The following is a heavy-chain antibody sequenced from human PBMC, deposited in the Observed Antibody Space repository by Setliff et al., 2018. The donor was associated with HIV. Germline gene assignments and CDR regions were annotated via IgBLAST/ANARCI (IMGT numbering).Heavy chain of an antibody. J-gene: IGHJ4*02. D-gene: IGHD3-10*01. CDR3: ARRGVVGWDYYSSPIFDY. Sequence: SETLSLTCTVSGGSISSYYWSWIRQPPGKGLEWIGYIYTSGSTNYNPSLKSRVTISVDTSKNQFSLKLSSVTAADTAVYYCARRGVVGWDYYSSPIFDYWGQGTLVTVSS. CDR1: GGSISSYY. CDR2: IYTSGST. V-gene: IGHV4-4*09.